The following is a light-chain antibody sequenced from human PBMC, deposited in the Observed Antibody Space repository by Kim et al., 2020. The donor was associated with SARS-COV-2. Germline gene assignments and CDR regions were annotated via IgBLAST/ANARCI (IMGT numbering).Light chain of an antibody. V-gene: IGKV4-1*01. Sequence: RATISSSTSRSVLYCTNKKNNLALYRQTPRRPPKMLIYWASTLESGVPNRCSGGRTGTDFTLTISSLQAEDVAVYYCQQYYSTPLTFGEGTKLEI. CDR2: WAS. CDR1: RSVLYCTNKKNN. CDR3: QQYYSTPLT. J-gene: IGKJ2*01.